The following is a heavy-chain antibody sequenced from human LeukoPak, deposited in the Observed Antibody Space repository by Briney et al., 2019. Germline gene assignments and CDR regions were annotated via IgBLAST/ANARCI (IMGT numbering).Heavy chain of an antibody. D-gene: IGHD6-13*01. CDR2: ISSSSSYI. J-gene: IGHJ4*02. Sequence: GGSLRLSCAASGFTFSSYGMSWVRQAPGKGLEWVSSISSSSSYIYYADSVKGRFTISRDNAKNSLYLQMNSLRAEDTAVYYCAKAPIAAAGQGWGQGTLVTVSS. CDR3: AKAPIAAAGQG. V-gene: IGHV3-21*04. CDR1: GFTFSSYG.